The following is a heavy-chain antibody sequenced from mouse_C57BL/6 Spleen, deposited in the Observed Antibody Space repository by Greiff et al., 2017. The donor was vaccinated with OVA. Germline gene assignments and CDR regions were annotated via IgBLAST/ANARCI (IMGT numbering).Heavy chain of an antibody. V-gene: IGHV1-55*01. D-gene: IGHD1-1*01. J-gene: IGHJ2*01. CDR2: IYPGSGST. Sequence: QVHVKQPGAELVKPGASVKMSCKASGYTFTSYWITWVKQRPGQGLEWIGDIYPGSGSTNYNEKFKSKATLTVDTSSSTAYMQLSRLTSEDSAVYYCAHGSSPYYFDYWGQGTTLTVSS. CDR3: AHGSSPYYFDY. CDR1: GYTFTSYW.